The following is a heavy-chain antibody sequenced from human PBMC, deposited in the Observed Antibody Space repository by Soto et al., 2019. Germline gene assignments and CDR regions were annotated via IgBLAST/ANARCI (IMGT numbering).Heavy chain of an antibody. Sequence: SVKVSCKASGFTFTSSAVQWVRQARGQRLEWIGWIVVGSGNTNYAQKFQERVTITRDMSTSTAYMELSSLRSEDTAVYYCAADPSGSVSSSRRPPYYYYGMDVWGQGTTVTVSS. J-gene: IGHJ6*02. CDR3: AADPSGSVSSSRRPPYYYYGMDV. V-gene: IGHV1-58*01. D-gene: IGHD6-6*01. CDR2: IVVGSGNT. CDR1: GFTFTSSA.